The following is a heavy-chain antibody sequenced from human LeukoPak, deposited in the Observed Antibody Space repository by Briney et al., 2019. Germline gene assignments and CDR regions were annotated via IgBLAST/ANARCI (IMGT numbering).Heavy chain of an antibody. V-gene: IGHV3-7*03. J-gene: IGHJ4*02. D-gene: IGHD3-16*01. CDR2: IKQDGSEK. Sequence: GGSLRLSCAASGLTFSNYWMDWVRQAPGKGLEWVANIKQDGSEKNYVDSVKGRFIISRDNAKNSLYLQMNTLGADDTTVYYCARDGFGTGSSWGQGTLVTVSS. CDR3: ARDGFGTGSS. CDR1: GLTFSNYW.